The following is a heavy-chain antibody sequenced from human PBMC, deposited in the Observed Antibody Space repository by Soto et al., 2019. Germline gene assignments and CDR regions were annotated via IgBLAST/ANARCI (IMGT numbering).Heavy chain of an antibody. D-gene: IGHD1-26*01. CDR1: VFTFSSYA. J-gene: IGHJ4*02. CDR2: ISGSGGST. Sequence: GGSLRLSCGASVFTFSSYAMIWVRQAPGKGLEWVSAISGSGGSTYYADSVKGRFTISRDNSKNTLYLQMNSLRAEDTAVYYCAKDSWEPLQFDYWGQGALVTVSS. V-gene: IGHV3-23*01. CDR3: AKDSWEPLQFDY.